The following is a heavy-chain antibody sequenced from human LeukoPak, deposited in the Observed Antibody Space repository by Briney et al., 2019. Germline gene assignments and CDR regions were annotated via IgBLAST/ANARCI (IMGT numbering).Heavy chain of an antibody. D-gene: IGHD6-13*01. CDR1: GFTFSSYS. Sequence: PGGSLRLSCAASGFTFSSYSMNWVRQAPGKGLEWVSYISSSSSTIYYADSVKGRFTISRDNAKNSLYLQMNSLRAEDTAVYYCARMGVRSYSSQGGYNWFDPWGQGTLVTVSS. CDR3: ARMGVRSYSSQGGYNWFDP. J-gene: IGHJ5*02. CDR2: ISSSSSTI. V-gene: IGHV3-48*04.